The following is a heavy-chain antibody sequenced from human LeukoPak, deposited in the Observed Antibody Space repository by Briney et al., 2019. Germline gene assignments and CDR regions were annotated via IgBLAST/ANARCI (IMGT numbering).Heavy chain of an antibody. J-gene: IGHJ3*02. V-gene: IGHV3-53*05. CDR3: ARRKVGAFDI. CDR1: GFIVSSNY. CDR2: IYSGGRT. Sequence: GGSLRLSCVASGFIVSSNYMSWVRQAPGKGLEWVSVIYSGGRTYYADSVKGRFTISRDNSKNTLYLQMNSLRAEDTAVYYCARRKVGAFDIWGQGTMVAVSS.